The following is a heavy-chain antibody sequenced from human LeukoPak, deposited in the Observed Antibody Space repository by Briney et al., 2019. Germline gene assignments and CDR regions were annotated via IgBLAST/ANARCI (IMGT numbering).Heavy chain of an antibody. CDR3: TRTQDVTAIDY. Sequence: SETPSPTCTVSGGSISNYWSWIRQPPGKGLEWIGYIYSSGSTNYNPSLKSRVTMSVDTSKNQFSLKLSSVTAADTAVYYCTRTQDVTAIDYWGQGILVTVSS. CDR1: GGSISNY. CDR2: IYSSGST. J-gene: IGHJ4*02. D-gene: IGHD2-21*02. V-gene: IGHV4-59*01.